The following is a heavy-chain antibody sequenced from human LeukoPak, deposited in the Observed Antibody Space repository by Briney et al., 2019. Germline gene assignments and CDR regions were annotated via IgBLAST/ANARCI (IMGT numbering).Heavy chain of an antibody. J-gene: IGHJ4*02. CDR3: AKRWYSSGWYNDYFDY. V-gene: IGHV3-23*01. Sequence: ETLSLTCAASGFTFSSYAMSWVRQAPGKGLEWVSAISGSGGSTYYADSVKGRFTISRDNSKNTLYLQMNSLRAEDTAVYYCAKRWYSSGWYNDYFDYWGQGTLVTVSS. D-gene: IGHD6-19*01. CDR1: GFTFSSYA. CDR2: ISGSGGST.